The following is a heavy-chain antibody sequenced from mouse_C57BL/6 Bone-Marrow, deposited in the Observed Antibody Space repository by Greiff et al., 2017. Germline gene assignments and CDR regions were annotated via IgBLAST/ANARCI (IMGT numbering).Heavy chain of an antibody. CDR1: GYTFTDYN. J-gene: IGHJ3*01. CDR2: INPNNGGN. D-gene: IGHD2-1*01. Sequence: EVQLQQSGPELVKPGASVKMSCKASGYTFTDYNMHWVKQSHGKSLEWIGYINPNNGGNSYNQKFKGKATLTVNKYSSTAYMELRSLTSEDSAVYYCASGIYYGNPFAYWGQGTLVTVSA. V-gene: IGHV1-22*01. CDR3: ASGIYYGNPFAY.